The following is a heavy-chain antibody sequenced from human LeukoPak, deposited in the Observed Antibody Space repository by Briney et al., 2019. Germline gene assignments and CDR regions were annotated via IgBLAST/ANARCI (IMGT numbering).Heavy chain of an antibody. CDR3: AKGNKGGMIVPGERPKYFQH. J-gene: IGHJ1*01. CDR2: ISGSGGRT. D-gene: IGHD3-10*01. Sequence: GGSLRLSCAASGFTFSSYAMSWVRQAPGKGLEWVSGISGSGGRTYYSDSVKGRFTISRDNSKNTLYLQMNSLRAEDTAVYYCAKGNKGGMIVPGERPKYFQHWGQGTLVTVSS. CDR1: GFTFSSYA. V-gene: IGHV3-23*01.